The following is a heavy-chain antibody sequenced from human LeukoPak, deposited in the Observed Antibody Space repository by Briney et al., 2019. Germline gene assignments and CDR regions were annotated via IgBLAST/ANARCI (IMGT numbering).Heavy chain of an antibody. D-gene: IGHD4-17*01. J-gene: IGHJ4*02. Sequence: GGSLRLSCAASGFTFSSYEMNWVRQAPGKGLEWVSYISSSGSTIYYADSVKGRFTISRDNAKNSLYLQMNSLRAKDTAVYYCARDSSTTVTTFFDYWGQGTLVTVSS. CDR2: ISSSGSTI. CDR3: ARDSSTTVTTFFDY. V-gene: IGHV3-48*03. CDR1: GFTFSSYE.